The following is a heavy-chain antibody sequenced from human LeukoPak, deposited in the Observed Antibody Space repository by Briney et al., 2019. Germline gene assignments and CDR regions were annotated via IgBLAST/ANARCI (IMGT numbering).Heavy chain of an antibody. D-gene: IGHD2-15*01. CDR3: ASGRGLFDY. CDR2: IYYSGST. CDR1: GGSISSSSYY. J-gene: IGHJ4*02. Sequence: SETLSLTCTVSGGSISSSSYYWGWIRQPPGKGLEWIESIYYSGSTYYNPSLKSRVTISVDTSKNQFSLKLSSVTAADTAVYYCASGRGLFDYWGQGTLVTVSS. V-gene: IGHV4-39*01.